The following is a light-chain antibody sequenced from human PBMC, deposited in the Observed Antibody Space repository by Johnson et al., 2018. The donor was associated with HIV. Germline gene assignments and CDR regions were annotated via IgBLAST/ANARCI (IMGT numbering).Light chain of an antibody. V-gene: IGLV1-51*01. Sequence: QSVLTQPPSVSAAPGQKVTISCSGSSSNIGNNYVSWYQQLPGTAPKLLIYDNNKRPSGIPDRFSGSKSGTSATLGITGLQTGDEADYDCGTWDSSLSAQYVFGSGTKVTVL. J-gene: IGLJ1*01. CDR1: SSNIGNNY. CDR2: DNN. CDR3: GTWDSSLSAQYV.